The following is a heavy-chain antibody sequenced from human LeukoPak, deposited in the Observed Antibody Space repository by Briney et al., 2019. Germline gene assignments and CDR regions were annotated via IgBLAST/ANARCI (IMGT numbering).Heavy chain of an antibody. V-gene: IGHV3-53*01. Sequence: PGGSLRLSCAPSGFTVSSNYMSCVRQAPGKGLEWGSVIYSGGDTFYADSVKGRFTISRDNSKNTLYLQMNSLRAEDTAVYYCAAKVELRSNGPYFNSWGQGTLVTVSS. CDR2: IYSGGDT. CDR1: GFTVSSNY. J-gene: IGHJ4*02. CDR3: AAKVELRSNGPYFNS. D-gene: IGHD1-7*01.